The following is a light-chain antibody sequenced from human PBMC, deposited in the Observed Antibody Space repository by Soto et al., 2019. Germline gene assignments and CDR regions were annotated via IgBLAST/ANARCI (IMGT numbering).Light chain of an antibody. J-gene: IGKJ1*01. CDR3: QQHSHWPPWT. CDR2: GAS. CDR1: ENVRTF. V-gene: IGKV3-11*01. Sequence: EVVLTQSPATLSLSPGERATLSCRASENVRTFVDWYHQKPGQAPRLLIYGASTRATGIPARFSGSGSGTDFTLTISNLEPEDFAVYYCQQHSHWPPWTFGQGTRVEIQ.